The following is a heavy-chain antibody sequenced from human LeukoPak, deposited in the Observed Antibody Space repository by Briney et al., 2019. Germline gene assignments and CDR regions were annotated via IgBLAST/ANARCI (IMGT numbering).Heavy chain of an antibody. D-gene: IGHD3-10*01. CDR1: GGSISSSSYY. CDR3: ASSNLGSLGQFDP. Sequence: SETLSLTCTVSGGSISSSSYYWSWIRQPPGKGLEWIGFIHSNGGANYNASLNSRATISRGTSRSQVSLKLTSVTAADTAVYYCASSNLGSLGQFDPWGQGTLVTVSS. V-gene: IGHV4-61*01. J-gene: IGHJ5*02. CDR2: IHSNGGA.